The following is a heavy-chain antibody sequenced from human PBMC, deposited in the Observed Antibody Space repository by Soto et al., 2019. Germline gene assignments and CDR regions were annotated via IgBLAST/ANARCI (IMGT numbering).Heavy chain of an antibody. CDR3: ARHRRRRADDAFDI. J-gene: IGHJ3*02. Sequence: SETLSLTCPVSGGSISSYYWSWIRQPPGKGLEWIGYIYYSGSTNYNPSLKSRVTISVDTSKNQFSLKLSSVTAADTAVYYCARHRRRRADDAFDIWGQGTMVTVSS. CDR1: GGSISSYY. V-gene: IGHV4-59*08. D-gene: IGHD6-25*01. CDR2: IYYSGST.